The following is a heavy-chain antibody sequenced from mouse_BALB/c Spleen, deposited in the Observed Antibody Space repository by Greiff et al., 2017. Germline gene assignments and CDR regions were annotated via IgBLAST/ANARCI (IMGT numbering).Heavy chain of an antibody. CDR3: ARGKVRRYFDY. Sequence: VQLQQSGAELMKPGASVKISCKATGYTFSSYWIEWVKQRPGHGLEWIGEILPGSGSTNYNEKFKGKATFTADTSSNTAYMQLSSLTSEDSAVYYCARGKVRRYFDYWGQGTTLTVSS. CDR2: ILPGSGST. CDR1: GYTFSSYW. V-gene: IGHV1-9*01. D-gene: IGHD2-14*01. J-gene: IGHJ2*01.